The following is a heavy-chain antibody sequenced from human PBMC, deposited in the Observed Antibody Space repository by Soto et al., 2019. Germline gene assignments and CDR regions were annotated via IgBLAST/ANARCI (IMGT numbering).Heavy chain of an antibody. Sequence: QLQLQESGPGLVKPSENLSLICTVSAGSFCSSTYYWGWIRQPPGKLLEWICSMYSGGNTYYNLSLKSRVTVSVDPPKNHFSLKLTSVSAADTAMYYCARQPYDSSGYYYGAWGKGTLVTVSS. CDR3: ARQPYDSSGYYYGA. CDR2: MYSGGNT. D-gene: IGHD3-22*01. CDR1: AGSFCSSTYY. V-gene: IGHV4-39*01. J-gene: IGHJ5*02.